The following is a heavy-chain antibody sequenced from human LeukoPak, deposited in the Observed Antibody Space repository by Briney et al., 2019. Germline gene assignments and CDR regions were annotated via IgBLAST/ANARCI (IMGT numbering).Heavy chain of an antibody. D-gene: IGHD1-26*01. CDR3: ARGYRKRATKAFDY. CDR2: INHSGST. J-gene: IGHJ4*02. CDR1: GGSFSGFR. Sequence: SETLSLTCAVSGGSFSGFRWHWIRQPPGKGPEWIGEINHSGSTNYNPSLKSRVTISVDTSKNQFSLKLSSVTAADTAVYYCARGYRKRATKAFDYWGQGTLVTVSS. V-gene: IGHV4-34*01.